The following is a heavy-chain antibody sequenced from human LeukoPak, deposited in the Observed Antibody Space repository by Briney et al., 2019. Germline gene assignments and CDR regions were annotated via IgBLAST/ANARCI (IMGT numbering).Heavy chain of an antibody. D-gene: IGHD6-13*01. V-gene: IGHV3-21*01. CDR2: FSGVSRFI. J-gene: IGHJ6*02. CDR3: ARDPTVSWYNSYYGMDV. CDR1: GFTFTSHS. Sequence: NPGGSLRLSCAASGFTFTSHSMNWVRQAPGKGLEWVSSFSGVSRFIYYADSVKGRFTISRDNAKNSLYLQMNSLRAEDTAVYYCARDPTVSWYNSYYGMDVWGQGTTVTVSS.